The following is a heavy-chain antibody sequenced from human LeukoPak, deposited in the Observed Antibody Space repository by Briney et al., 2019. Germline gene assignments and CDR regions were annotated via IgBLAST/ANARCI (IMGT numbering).Heavy chain of an antibody. D-gene: IGHD3-16*01. Sequence: AGGSLRLSCAASGFTFSSYSMNWVRQAPGKGLEWVSSISSSSSYIYYADSVKGRFTFSRDNAKNSLYLQMNSLRAEDTAVYYCARDSASLAGGYWGQGTLVTVSS. CDR1: GFTFSSYS. J-gene: IGHJ4*02. CDR3: ARDSASLAGGY. CDR2: ISSSSSYI. V-gene: IGHV3-21*01.